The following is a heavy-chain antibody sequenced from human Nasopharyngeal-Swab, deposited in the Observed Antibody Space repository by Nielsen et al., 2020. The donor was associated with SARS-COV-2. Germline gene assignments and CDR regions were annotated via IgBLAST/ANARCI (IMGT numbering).Heavy chain of an antibody. J-gene: IGHJ2*01. D-gene: IGHD3-3*01. CDR3: ARRLTLESFWYFDL. Sequence: SETLSLTCTVSGDSLRSYYWSWIRQPPGKGLEWIGYIYYSGTTNYNPSLKSRVTISVDTSNNQFSLKLSSVTAADTAVYYCARRLTLESFWYFDLWGRGTLVTVSS. CDR2: IYYSGTT. V-gene: IGHV4-59*01. CDR1: GDSLRSYY.